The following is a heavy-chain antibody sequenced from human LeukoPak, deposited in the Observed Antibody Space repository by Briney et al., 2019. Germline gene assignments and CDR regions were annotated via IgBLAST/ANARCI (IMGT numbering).Heavy chain of an antibody. D-gene: IGHD5-24*01. CDR2: VSYSGST. Sequence: SETLSLTCIVSGGSISNYYWSWLRQPPGKGLEWIAYVSYSGSTDYNPSLKSRVTISVDTSKNQFSLRLNSVTAADTVVYYCARDRRDGYNYVEHWGPGTLVTVSS. J-gene: IGHJ5*02. CDR3: ARDRRDGYNYVEH. CDR1: GGSISNYY. V-gene: IGHV4-59*01.